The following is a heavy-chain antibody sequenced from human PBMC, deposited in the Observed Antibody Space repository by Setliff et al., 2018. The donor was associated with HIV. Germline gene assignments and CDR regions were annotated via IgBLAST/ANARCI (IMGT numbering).Heavy chain of an antibody. J-gene: IGHJ6*03. CDR2: ITPFNGST. V-gene: IGHV1-45*02. CDR1: GYTFTYRY. Sequence: SVKVSCQASGYTFTYRYLHWVRQAPGQALEWMGWITPFNGSTSYAQKFQGRGTMIRDTSTDTAYMELSSLRSEDTAVYYCATARSSGRYGYYYYMDVWGKGTTVTVSS. CDR3: ATARSSGRYGYYYYMDV. D-gene: IGHD1-26*01.